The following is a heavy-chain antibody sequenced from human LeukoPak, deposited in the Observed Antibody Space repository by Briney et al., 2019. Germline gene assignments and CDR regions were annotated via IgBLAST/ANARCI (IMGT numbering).Heavy chain of an antibody. D-gene: IGHD3-10*01. CDR3: ARGSSFGY. J-gene: IGHJ4*02. CDR1: GFTFSSYL. Sequence: GGSLRLSCAASGFTFSSYLMPWVRHAPGKGLVWVSRINSDGSDTGYADSVKGRFTISRDNAKNTLHLQMNSLRAEDTAVYYCARGSSFGYWGQGTLVTVSS. V-gene: IGHV3-74*01. CDR2: INSDGSDT.